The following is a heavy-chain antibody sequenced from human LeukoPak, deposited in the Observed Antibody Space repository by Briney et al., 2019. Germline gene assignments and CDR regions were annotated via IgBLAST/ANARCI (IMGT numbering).Heavy chain of an antibody. V-gene: IGHV1-8*01. CDR2: MNPNSGNT. Sequence: GASVKVSCKASGYTFTSYDINWVRQATGQGLEWMGWMNPNSGNTGYAQKFQGRVTMTRNTSISTAYMELSSLRSEDTAVYYCARVPQDYGDEWSYAFDIWGQGTMVTVSS. D-gene: IGHD4-17*01. CDR3: ARVPQDYGDEWSYAFDI. CDR1: GYTFTSYD. J-gene: IGHJ3*02.